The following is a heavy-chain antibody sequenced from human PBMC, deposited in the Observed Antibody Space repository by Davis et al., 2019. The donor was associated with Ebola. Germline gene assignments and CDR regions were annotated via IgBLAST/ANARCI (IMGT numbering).Heavy chain of an antibody. D-gene: IGHD4-17*01. J-gene: IGHJ6*02. Sequence: PSETLSLTCTVSGGSVTSGSYNWSWIRQPPGKGLEWIGYISYSGSTNYNPSLESRVTISVDTSKNQFSLKLSSVTAADTAVYYCARDGHGDYVLYGMDVWGQGTTVTVSS. V-gene: IGHV4-61*01. CDR1: GGSVTSGSYN. CDR3: ARDGHGDYVLYGMDV. CDR2: ISYSGST.